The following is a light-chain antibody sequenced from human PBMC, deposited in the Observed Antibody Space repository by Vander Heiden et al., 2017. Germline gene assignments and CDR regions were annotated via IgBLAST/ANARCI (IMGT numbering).Light chain of an antibody. V-gene: IGKV1-39*01. Sequence: DIQMTQSPSSLSASVGDRVTITCRASQSISSYLNWYQQKPGKAPKLLIYAASSLQSGVPSRFSGSGSGTDFTLTIISLQPEDFATYYCQQSDSTPLTFGAGTKVEIK. CDR3: QQSDSTPLT. CDR1: QSISSY. CDR2: AAS. J-gene: IGKJ4*01.